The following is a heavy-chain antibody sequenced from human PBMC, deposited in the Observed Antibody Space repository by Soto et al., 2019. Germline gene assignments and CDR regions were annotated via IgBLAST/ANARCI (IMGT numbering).Heavy chain of an antibody. CDR2: IYYSGST. D-gene: IGHD5-18*01. Sequence: QVQLQESGPRLVKPSQTLSLTCTVSGGSISSGGYYWSWIRQHPGKGLEWIGYIYYSGSTYYNPSLKSRLTISLAMSKNQVSLKLSSVTAADTAVYYCACPGNNYGNQDAFDIWGQGTMVTVSS. V-gene: IGHV4-31*03. CDR1: GGSISSGGYY. J-gene: IGHJ3*02. CDR3: ACPGNNYGNQDAFDI.